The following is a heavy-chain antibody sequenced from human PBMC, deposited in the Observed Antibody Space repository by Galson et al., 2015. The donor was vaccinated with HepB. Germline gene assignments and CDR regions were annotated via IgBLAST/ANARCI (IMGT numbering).Heavy chain of an antibody. CDR3: ASKGVVAVAGSDAFDI. J-gene: IGHJ3*02. Sequence: LSLTCAVYGGSFSGYYWSWIRQPPGKGLEWIGEIYHSGSIRYNPSLKSRVTISVDTSKNQFSLKLSSVTAADTAVYYCASKGVVAVAGSDAFDIWGQGTMVTVSS. V-gene: IGHV4-34*01. CDR1: GGSFSGYY. CDR2: IYHSGSI. D-gene: IGHD6-19*01.